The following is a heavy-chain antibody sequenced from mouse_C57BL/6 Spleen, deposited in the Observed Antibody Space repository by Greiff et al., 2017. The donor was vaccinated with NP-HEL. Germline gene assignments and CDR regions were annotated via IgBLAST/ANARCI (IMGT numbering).Heavy chain of an antibody. D-gene: IGHD1-1*01. CDR3: ARGAKVITTVVAHYAMDY. CDR2: INPNNGGT. J-gene: IGHJ4*01. V-gene: IGHV1-18*01. CDR1: GYTFTDYN. Sequence: VQLQQSGPELVKPGASVKIPCKASGYTFTDYNMDWVKQSHGKSLEWIGDINPNNGGTIYNQKFKGKATLTVDKSSSTAYMELRSLTSEDTAVYYCARGAKVITTVVAHYAMDYWGQGTSVTVSS.